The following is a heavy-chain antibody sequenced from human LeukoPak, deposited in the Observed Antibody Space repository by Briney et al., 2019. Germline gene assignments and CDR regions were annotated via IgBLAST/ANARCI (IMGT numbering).Heavy chain of an antibody. Sequence: GGSLRLSCAASGFTFSSYAMSWVRQAPGKGLEWVSGISVSGGSTYYPDSVKCRFTISRDNSKNTLYLQMNSLRAADTAVYYCAKQRRWLQSIFDYWGQGTLVTVSS. J-gene: IGHJ4*02. CDR2: ISVSGGST. V-gene: IGHV3-23*01. D-gene: IGHD5-24*01. CDR3: AKQRRWLQSIFDY. CDR1: GFTFSSYA.